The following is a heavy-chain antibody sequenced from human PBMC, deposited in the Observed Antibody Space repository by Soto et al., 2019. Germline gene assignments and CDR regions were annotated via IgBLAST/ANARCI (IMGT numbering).Heavy chain of an antibody. CDR1: GGSVSSGSYY. D-gene: IGHD3-22*01. Sequence: PSETLSLTCTVSGGSVSSGSYYWSWIRQPPGKGLEWIGYIYYSGSTNYNPSLKSRVTISVDTSKNQFSLKLSSVTAADTAVYYCASGGGYYYDSSGYSPHFDYWGQGTLVTVSS. J-gene: IGHJ4*02. V-gene: IGHV4-61*01. CDR2: IYYSGST. CDR3: ASGGGYYYDSSGYSPHFDY.